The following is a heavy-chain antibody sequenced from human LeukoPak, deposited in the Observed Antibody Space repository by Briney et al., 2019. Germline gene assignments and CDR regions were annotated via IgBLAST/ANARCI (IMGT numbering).Heavy chain of an antibody. CDR3: ARDSHLYDYYYYGMDV. V-gene: IGHV3-33*08. D-gene: IGHD2-2*02. CDR2: IWYDGSNK. CDR1: GFTLSGYW. Sequence: GGSLRLSCAASGFTLSGYWMSWVRQAPGKGLEWVAVIWYDGSNKYYADSVKGRFTISRDNSKNTLYLQMNSLRAEDTAVYYCARDSHLYDYYYYGMDVWGQGTTVTVSS. J-gene: IGHJ6*02.